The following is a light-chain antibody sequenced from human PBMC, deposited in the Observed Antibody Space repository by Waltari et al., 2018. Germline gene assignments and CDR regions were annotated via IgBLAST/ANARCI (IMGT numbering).Light chain of an antibody. CDR1: RSINTY. CDR3: QQSYSLFI. Sequence: DIQMTQSPSSLSASVGDRVTITCRASRSINTYLNWYQQRPGKAPKLLIYAASSLQSGVPSRFSGSGSGTEFTLTISSLQPEDFAIYYCQQSYSLFIFGPGTTVDIK. V-gene: IGKV1-39*01. CDR2: AAS. J-gene: IGKJ3*01.